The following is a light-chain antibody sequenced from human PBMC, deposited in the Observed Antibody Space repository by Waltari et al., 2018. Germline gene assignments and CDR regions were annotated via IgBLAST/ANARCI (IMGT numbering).Light chain of an antibody. CDR2: HRSDSDK. V-gene: IGLV5-45*03. Sequence: QAVLTQPSSLSASPGASASLTCTLRSGINVATYRIYWYKQKPGSPPQYLLRHRSDSDKQQGSGVPSRFSGSKAASANVAILVISGLQSEDEADYYCMIWHNNAWVFGGGTRLTVL. J-gene: IGLJ3*02. CDR3: MIWHNNAWV. CDR1: SGINVATYR.